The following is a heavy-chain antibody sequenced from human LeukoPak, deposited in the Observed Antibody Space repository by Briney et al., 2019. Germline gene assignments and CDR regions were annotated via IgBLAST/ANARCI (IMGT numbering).Heavy chain of an antibody. Sequence: GASVKVSCKASGYTFTGYYMHWVRQAPGQGLEWMGWINPNSGGTNYAQKFQGRVTMTRDTSISTAYMELSRLRSDDTAVYYCARGVRGPSGVATISIVLQYYYYYYMDVWGKGTTVTISS. V-gene: IGHV1-2*02. CDR2: INPNSGGT. CDR3: ARGVRGPSGVATISIVLQYYYYYYMDV. D-gene: IGHD5-12*01. CDR1: GYTFTGYY. J-gene: IGHJ6*03.